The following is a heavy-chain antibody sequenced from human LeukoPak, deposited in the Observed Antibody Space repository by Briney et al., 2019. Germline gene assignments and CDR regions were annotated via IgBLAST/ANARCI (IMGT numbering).Heavy chain of an antibody. CDR1: GGSISSCY. CDR2: IYYSGST. J-gene: IGHJ4*02. V-gene: IGHV4-59*08. CDR3: ARHEYSSGWPYFDY. D-gene: IGHD6-19*01. Sequence: SETLSLTCTVSGGSISSCYWSWIRQPPGKGLEWIGYIYYSGSTNYNPSLKSRVTISVDTSKNQFSLKLSSVTAADTAVYYCARHEYSSGWPYFDYWGQGTLVTVSS.